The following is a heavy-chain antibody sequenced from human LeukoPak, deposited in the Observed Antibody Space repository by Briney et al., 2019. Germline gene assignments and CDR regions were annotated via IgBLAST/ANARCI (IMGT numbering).Heavy chain of an antibody. J-gene: IGHJ4*02. Sequence: GALRLSCAASGFTFRTYWMHWVRPAPGKGLVWVSQINTDGNSTTYADSVKGRFTVSTDNAKNTLYLQMNSLRAEDTGVYYCARELASGDWGQGTLVTVSS. CDR2: INTDGNST. V-gene: IGHV3-74*01. CDR3: ARELASGD. D-gene: IGHD6-13*01. CDR1: GFTFRTYW.